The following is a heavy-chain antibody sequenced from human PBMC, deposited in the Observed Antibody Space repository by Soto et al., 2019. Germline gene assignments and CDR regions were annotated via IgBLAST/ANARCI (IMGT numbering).Heavy chain of an antibody. CDR3: AKALLNNKWFGEPNYYYYYGMDV. CDR1: GFTFSSYA. J-gene: IGHJ6*02. V-gene: IGHV3-23*01. Sequence: EVQLLESGGGLVQPGGSLRLSCAASGFTFSSYAMSWVRQAPGKGLEWVSGFSGSGSNTYYADSVKGRFTISRDKSKNTLYMQMNSLRAEDTAVYYCAKALLNNKWFGEPNYYYYYGMDVWGQGTTVTVSS. CDR2: FSGSGSNT. D-gene: IGHD3-10*01.